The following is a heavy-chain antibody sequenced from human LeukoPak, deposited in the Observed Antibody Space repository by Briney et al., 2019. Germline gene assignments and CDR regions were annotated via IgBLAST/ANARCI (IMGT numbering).Heavy chain of an antibody. CDR3: ARGLYYYDSSVGY. V-gene: IGHV4-61*01. CDR2: IYYSGST. CDR1: GYSISSGYY. J-gene: IGHJ4*02. D-gene: IGHD3-22*01. Sequence: PSETLSLTCTVSGYSISSGYYWGWIRQPPGEGLEWIGYIYYSGSTNYNPSLKSRVTISADTSKNQFSLKLRSVTAADTAVYYCARGLYYYDSSVGYWGQGTLVTVSS.